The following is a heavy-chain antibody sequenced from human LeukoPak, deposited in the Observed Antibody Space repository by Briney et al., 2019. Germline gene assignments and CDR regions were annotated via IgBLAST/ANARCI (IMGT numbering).Heavy chain of an antibody. CDR1: GGTFSYA. Sequence: ASVKVSCKVSGGTFSYAISWVRQAPGQGLEWMGGNIPIFGTTDYAQNFQGRVTFTTDESTSTAYMELSSLRSEDTAVYYCARGAWGYNYGYHNYWGQGTLVTVS. CDR3: ARGAWGYNYGYHNY. V-gene: IGHV1-69*05. J-gene: IGHJ4*02. D-gene: IGHD5-18*01. CDR2: NIPIFGTT.